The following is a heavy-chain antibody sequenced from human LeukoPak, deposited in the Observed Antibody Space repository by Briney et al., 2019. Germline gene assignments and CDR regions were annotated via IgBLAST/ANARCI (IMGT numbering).Heavy chain of an antibody. J-gene: IGHJ6*01. D-gene: IGHD1-26*01. Sequence: GSLRVSCAASGFTFSGFAMSWVRRTPGKGLEWVPGISDSGDNTLYADSVKGRFTISRDNSKNTLYLEMNNVRAEDTAIYYCAKMKGHPLPKYYMDVWGQGTTVTVSS. CDR2: ISDSGDNT. CDR3: AKMKGHPLPKYYMDV. V-gene: IGHV3-23*01. CDR1: GFTFSGFA.